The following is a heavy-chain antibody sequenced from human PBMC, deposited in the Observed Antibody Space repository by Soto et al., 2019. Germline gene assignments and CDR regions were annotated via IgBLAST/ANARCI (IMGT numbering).Heavy chain of an antibody. CDR3: ARELGSRIAAAGNSKFDY. CDR1: GFTVSSNY. CDR2: IYSGGST. J-gene: IGHJ4*02. V-gene: IGHV3-66*01. D-gene: IGHD6-13*01. Sequence: GGSLRLSCAASGFTVSSNYMSWVRQAPGKGLEWVSVIYSGGSTYYADSVKGRFTISRDNSKNTLYLQMNSLRAEDTAVYYCARELGSRIAAAGNSKFDYWGQGTLVTVSS.